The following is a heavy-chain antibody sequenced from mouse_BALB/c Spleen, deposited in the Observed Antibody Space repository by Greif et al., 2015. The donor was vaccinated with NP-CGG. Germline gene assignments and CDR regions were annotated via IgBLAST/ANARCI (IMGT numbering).Heavy chain of an antibody. D-gene: IGHD4-1*01. CDR2: IDPANGNT. J-gene: IGHJ1*01. Sequence: EVQLVESGAELVKPGASVKLSCTASGFNIKDTYMHWVKQKPEQGLEWIGRIDPANGNTKYDPKFQGKATITADTSSNTAYLQRSSLTSEDTAVYYCANWDWYFDVWGAGTTVTVSS. CDR1: GFNIKDTY. V-gene: IGHV14-3*02. CDR3: ANWDWYFDV.